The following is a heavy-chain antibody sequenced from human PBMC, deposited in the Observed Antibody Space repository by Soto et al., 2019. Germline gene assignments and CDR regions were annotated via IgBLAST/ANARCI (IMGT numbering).Heavy chain of an antibody. CDR1: GYSLTNND. V-gene: IGHV1-8*01. Sequence: SVKICCKASGYSLTNNDVSWVRQASGQGLEWMGWMNPGSGDTGYAQKFQGRVTMTRDISIATAYMELRSLRSDDTAIYYCARMATFGSLNWFEPWGQGTLVTVSS. CDR3: ARMATFGSLNWFEP. J-gene: IGHJ5*02. CDR2: MNPGSGDT. D-gene: IGHD3-16*01.